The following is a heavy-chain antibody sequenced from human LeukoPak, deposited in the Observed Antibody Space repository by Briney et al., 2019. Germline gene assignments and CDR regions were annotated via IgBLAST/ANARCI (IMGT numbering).Heavy chain of an antibody. V-gene: IGHV4-39*07. CDR2: IYYSGST. CDR1: GGSMSSSSYY. J-gene: IGHJ3*02. Sequence: SETLSLTCTVSGGSMSSSSYYWGWMRQPPGKGLEWIGSIYYSGSTYYNPSLKSRVTISVDTSKNQFSLKLNSVTAADTAVYYCARRHYYGSGRENAFDIWGQGTMATVSS. CDR3: ARRHYYGSGRENAFDI. D-gene: IGHD3-10*01.